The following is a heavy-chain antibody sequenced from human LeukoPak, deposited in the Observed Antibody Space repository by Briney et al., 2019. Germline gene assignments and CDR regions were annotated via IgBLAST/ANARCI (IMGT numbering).Heavy chain of an antibody. CDR3: ARGDDILTGYYPFDH. CDR2: IYYSGST. CDR1: GGSVSSGSYY. V-gene: IGHV4-61*01. Sequence: SETLSLTCTVSGGSVSSGSYYWSWIRQPPGKGLEWIGYIYYSGSTNYNPSLKSRFTISVDTSKNQFSLKLSSVTAADTAVYYCARGDDILTGYYPFDHWGQGTLVTVSS. J-gene: IGHJ4*02. D-gene: IGHD3-9*01.